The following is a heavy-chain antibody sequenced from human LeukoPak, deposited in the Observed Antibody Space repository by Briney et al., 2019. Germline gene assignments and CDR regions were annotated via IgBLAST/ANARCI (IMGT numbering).Heavy chain of an antibody. D-gene: IGHD3-10*01. CDR3: ARNIWFGESADAFDI. V-gene: IGHV1-2*02. Sequence: ASVKVSCKASGYTFTGYYMHWVRQAPGQGLEWMGWINPNSGGTNYAQKFQGRVTMTRDKSIRATYMELSRLTSDDTAVYYCARNIWFGESADAFDIWGQGTMVTVSS. CDR1: GYTFTGYY. CDR2: INPNSGGT. J-gene: IGHJ3*02.